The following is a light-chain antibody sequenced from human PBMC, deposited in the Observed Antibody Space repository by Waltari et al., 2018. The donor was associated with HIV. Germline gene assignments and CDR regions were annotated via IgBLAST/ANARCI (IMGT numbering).Light chain of an antibody. V-gene: IGKV3-20*01. Sequence: IVLTPSPGTLSLSPGDRATLSCRASQSVSSSYLAWYQQKPGQAPRLLIYGAASRATVIPDRFSGSGSGTDFTLTISRLEPEDFAVYYFQQYGSSRWTFGQGTKVEIE. CDR1: QSVSSSY. CDR2: GAA. CDR3: QQYGSSRWT. J-gene: IGKJ1*01.